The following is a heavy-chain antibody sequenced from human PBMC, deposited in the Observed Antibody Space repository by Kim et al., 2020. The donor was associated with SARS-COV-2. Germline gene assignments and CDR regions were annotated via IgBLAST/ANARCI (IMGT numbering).Heavy chain of an antibody. CDR1: GFTFSSYE. Sequence: GGSLRLSCAASGFTFSSYEMNWVRQAPGKGLEWVSYISSSGSTIYYADSVKGRFTISRDNAKNSLYLQMNSLRAEDTAVYYCARALWFGELPGARFDYWGQGTLVTVSS. CDR2: ISSSGSTI. D-gene: IGHD3-10*01. J-gene: IGHJ4*02. CDR3: ARALWFGELPGARFDY. V-gene: IGHV3-48*03.